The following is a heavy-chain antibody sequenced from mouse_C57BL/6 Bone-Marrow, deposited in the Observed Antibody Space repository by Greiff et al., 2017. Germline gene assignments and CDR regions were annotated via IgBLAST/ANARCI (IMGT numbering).Heavy chain of an antibody. Sequence: QVQLQQPGAELVKPGASVKMSCKASGYTFTSYWITWVKQRPGQGLEWIGDIYPGSGSTNYNEKFKSKATLTVDTSSSPAYMQLSSLTSEDSAVYYCASTPLYYGNSFWYFDVWGTGTTVTVSS. CDR1: GYTFTSYW. J-gene: IGHJ1*03. CDR2: IYPGSGST. D-gene: IGHD2-1*01. CDR3: ASTPLYYGNSFWYFDV. V-gene: IGHV1-55*01.